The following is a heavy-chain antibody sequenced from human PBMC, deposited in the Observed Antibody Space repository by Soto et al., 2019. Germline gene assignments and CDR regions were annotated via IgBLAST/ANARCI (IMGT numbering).Heavy chain of an antibody. V-gene: IGHV4-4*07. CDR3: ARESPRNLLVGSYRIHV. J-gene: IGHJ6*02. Sequence: SVTRSVARPVSDESSGRSYWILLQKKAGKGLEWIGRIYTSGSTNYNPSLKSRVTMSVDTSKNQFSLKLSSVTAADTAVYYCARESPRNLLVGSYRIHVRGQGTTVSV. CDR1: DESSGRSY. CDR2: IYTSGST. D-gene: IGHD2-8*02.